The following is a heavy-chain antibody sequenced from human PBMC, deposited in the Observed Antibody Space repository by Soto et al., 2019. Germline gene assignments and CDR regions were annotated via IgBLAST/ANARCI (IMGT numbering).Heavy chain of an antibody. Sequence: GGSLRLSCAASGFTFSSYAMNWVRQAPGKGLEWVSALSGKGGTTYYADSVKGRFTISRDNSKNTLYLQMNSLRAEDTAVYYCAKDGYSNYVGYFDYWGQGTLVTVSS. D-gene: IGHD4-4*01. CDR3: AKDGYSNYVGYFDY. V-gene: IGHV3-23*01. CDR1: GFTFSSYA. CDR2: LSGKGGTT. J-gene: IGHJ4*02.